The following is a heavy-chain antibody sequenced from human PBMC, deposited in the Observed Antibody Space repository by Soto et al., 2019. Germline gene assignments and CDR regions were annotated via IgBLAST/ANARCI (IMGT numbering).Heavy chain of an antibody. D-gene: IGHD3-3*01. CDR1: GYTFTSYY. Sequence: ASVKVSCKASGYTFTSYYMHWVRQAPGQGLEWMGIINPSGGSTSYAQKFQGRVTMTRDTSTSTVYMELSSLRSEDTAVYYCARVREVTIFGVVTLGAFDTWGQGTMVTVSS. CDR2: INPSGGST. CDR3: ARVREVTIFGVVTLGAFDT. J-gene: IGHJ3*02. V-gene: IGHV1-46*01.